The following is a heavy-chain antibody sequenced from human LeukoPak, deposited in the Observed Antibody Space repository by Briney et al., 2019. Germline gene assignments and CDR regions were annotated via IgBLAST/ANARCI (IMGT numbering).Heavy chain of an antibody. Sequence: GSLRLSCAGSGFTFSSYSMNWVRQAPGKGLEWVSSISSSSSYIYYADSVKGRFTISRDNAKNSLYLQMNSLRAEDTAVYYCARDYIAVAGTLPYWGQGTLVTVSS. V-gene: IGHV3-21*01. J-gene: IGHJ4*02. D-gene: IGHD6-19*01. CDR1: GFTFSSYS. CDR2: ISSSSSYI. CDR3: ARDYIAVAGTLPY.